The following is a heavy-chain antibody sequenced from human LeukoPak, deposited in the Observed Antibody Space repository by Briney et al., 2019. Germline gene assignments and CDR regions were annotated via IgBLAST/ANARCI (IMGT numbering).Heavy chain of an antibody. D-gene: IGHD3-22*01. CDR1: GFTFSSCD. V-gene: IGHV3-13*01. Sequence: GSLRLSCAASGFTFSSCDMHWVRQATGKGLEWVSAIGTAGDTYYPGSVKGRFTISRENAKNSLYLQMNSLRAGDTAVYYCARGQRYYYDSSGYPGADWFDPWGQGTLVTVSS. CDR2: IGTAGDT. CDR3: ARGQRYYYDSSGYPGADWFDP. J-gene: IGHJ5*02.